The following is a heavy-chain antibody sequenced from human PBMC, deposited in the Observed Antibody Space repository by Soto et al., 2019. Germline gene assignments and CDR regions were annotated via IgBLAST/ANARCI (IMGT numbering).Heavy chain of an antibody. D-gene: IGHD6-19*01. Sequence: EVQLLESGGGLVQPGGSLRLSCAASGFTFSDYAMSWVRQAPGKGLEWVSGISGSGGDTYYTDSVNGRFTISRDNSQITLYLQMSSLRADDTAVYLCAKGGCSAESCGWFDPWRQGTLVTVSS. J-gene: IGHJ5*02. CDR3: AKGGCSAESCGWFDP. V-gene: IGHV3-23*01. CDR1: GFTFSDYA. CDR2: ISGSGGDT.